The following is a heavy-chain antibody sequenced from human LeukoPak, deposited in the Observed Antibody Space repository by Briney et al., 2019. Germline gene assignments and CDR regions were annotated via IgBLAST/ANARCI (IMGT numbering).Heavy chain of an antibody. CDR1: GYTFTSYG. CDR3: ARELFAVGSGTNELYYYYYMDV. J-gene: IGHJ6*03. D-gene: IGHD3-10*01. V-gene: IGHV1-18*01. Sequence: VSVKVSCKASGYTFTSYGISWVRQAPGQGLEWMGWISAYNGNTNYAQKLQGRVTMTTDTSTSTAYMELRSLRSDDTAVYYCARELFAVGSGTNELYYYYYMDVWGKGTTVTVSS. CDR2: ISAYNGNT.